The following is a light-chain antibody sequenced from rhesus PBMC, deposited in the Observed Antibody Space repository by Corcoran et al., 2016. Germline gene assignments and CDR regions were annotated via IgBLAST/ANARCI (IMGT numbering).Light chain of an antibody. Sequence: DMQLTQSPSSLSASVGDRVTITCRPSSALSSFLAWYQQKSGKPPKLFIYNESNLQSGDPSRFSGSGSGTEFTLTISSLQPEDFATYYCQQRNSYPFTFGPGTKLDIK. CDR2: NES. CDR1: SALSSF. V-gene: IGKV1-38*01. CDR3: QQRNSYPFT. J-gene: IGKJ3*01.